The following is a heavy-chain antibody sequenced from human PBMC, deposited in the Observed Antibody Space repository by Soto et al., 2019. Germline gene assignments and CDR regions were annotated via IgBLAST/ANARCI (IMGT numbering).Heavy chain of an antibody. CDR3: ARDEGYFGSRSYYIGY. V-gene: IGHV3-66*01. D-gene: IGHD3-10*01. J-gene: IGHJ4*02. CDR2: FYGGGAT. CDR1: GFSVTNND. Sequence: GSLRLSCTAASGFSVTNNDMSWVRQAPGKGLEWVSIFYGGGATYYTDSVKGRFTVSRDSSKNTLFLQMNSLRAEDTAVYYCARDEGYFGSRSYYIGYWGQGTLVTVSS.